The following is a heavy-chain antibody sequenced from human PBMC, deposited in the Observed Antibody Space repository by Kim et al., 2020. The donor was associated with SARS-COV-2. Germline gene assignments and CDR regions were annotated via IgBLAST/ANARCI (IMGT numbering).Heavy chain of an antibody. CDR3: ARIAAAGMGRWFDP. CDR2: INHSGST. Sequence: SETLSLTCAVYGGSFSGYYWSWIRQPPGKGLEWIGEINHSGSTNYNPSLKSRVTISVDTSKNQFSLKLSSVTAADTAVYYCARIAAAGMGRWFDPWGQGTLVTVSS. J-gene: IGHJ5*02. D-gene: IGHD6-13*01. V-gene: IGHV4-34*01. CDR1: GGSFSGYY.